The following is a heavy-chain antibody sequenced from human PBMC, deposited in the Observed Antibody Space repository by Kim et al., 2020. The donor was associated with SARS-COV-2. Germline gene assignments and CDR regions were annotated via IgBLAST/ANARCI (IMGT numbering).Heavy chain of an antibody. V-gene: IGHV3-30*02. Sequence: DSVKGRFTISRDNSKNTLYLQMNSLRAEDTAVYYCAKDDAAGTGDYYFDYWGQGTLVTVSS. D-gene: IGHD6-13*01. J-gene: IGHJ4*02. CDR3: AKDDAAGTGDYYFDY.